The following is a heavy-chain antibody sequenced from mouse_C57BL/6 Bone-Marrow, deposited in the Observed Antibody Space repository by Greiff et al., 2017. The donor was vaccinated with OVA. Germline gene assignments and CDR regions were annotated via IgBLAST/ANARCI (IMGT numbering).Heavy chain of an antibody. CDR1: GYTFTDYE. J-gene: IGHJ3*01. V-gene: IGHV1-15*01. D-gene: IGHD1-1*01. CDR3: TRSYYGSTWFAY. CDR2: IDPETGGT. Sequence: QVQLQQSGAELVRPGASVTLSCKASGYTFTDYEMHWVKQTPVHGLEWIGAIDPETGGTASNQKFKGKAILTADKSSSTAYMELRSLTSEDSAVYYCTRSYYGSTWFAYWGQGTLVTVSA.